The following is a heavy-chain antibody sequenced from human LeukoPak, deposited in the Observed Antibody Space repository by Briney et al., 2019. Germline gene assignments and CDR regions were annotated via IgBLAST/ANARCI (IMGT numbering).Heavy chain of an antibody. Sequence: GGSLRLSCAASGFTFSSYAMSWVRQAPGKGLEWVSAISGSGGSTYYADSVKGRFTISRDNSKNRLYLQMNSLRAEVTAVYYCAKESAYDILTGSLPPPAWGQGTLVTVSS. V-gene: IGHV3-23*01. J-gene: IGHJ4*02. CDR1: GFTFSSYA. CDR2: ISGSGGST. D-gene: IGHD3-9*01. CDR3: AKESAYDILTGSLPPPA.